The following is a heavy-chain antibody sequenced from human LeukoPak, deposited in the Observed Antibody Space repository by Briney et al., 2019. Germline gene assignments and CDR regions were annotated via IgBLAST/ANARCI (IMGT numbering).Heavy chain of an antibody. J-gene: IGHJ4*02. CDR2: ISYDGSNK. CDR3: ARLGSWGDSSGDDY. CDR1: GFTFSSYA. D-gene: IGHD3-22*01. V-gene: IGHV3-30*04. Sequence: GRSLRLSCAASGFTFSSYAMHWVRQAPGKGLEWVAVISYDGSNKYYADSVKGRFTISRDNSKNTLYLQMNSLRAEDTAVYYCARLGSWGDSSGDDYWGQGTLVTVSS.